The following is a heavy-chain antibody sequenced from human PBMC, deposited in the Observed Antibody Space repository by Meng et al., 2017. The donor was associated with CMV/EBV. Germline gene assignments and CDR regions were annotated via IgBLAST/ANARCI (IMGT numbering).Heavy chain of an antibody. CDR1: GGSISSYY. CDR2: IYYSGST. J-gene: IGHJ5*02. Sequence: SETLSLTCTVSGGSISSYYWSWTRQPPGKGLEWIGYIYYSGSTNYNPSLKSRVTISVDTSKNQFSLKLSSVTAADTAVYYCARDRGVLRFLEWTHPRVDRGPVWFDPWGQGTLVTVS. D-gene: IGHD3-3*01. V-gene: IGHV4-59*01. CDR3: ARDRGVLRFLEWTHPRVDRGPVWFDP.